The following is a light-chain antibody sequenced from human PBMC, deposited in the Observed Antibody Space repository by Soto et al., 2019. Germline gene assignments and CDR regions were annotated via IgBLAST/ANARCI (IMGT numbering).Light chain of an antibody. J-gene: IGKJ1*01. Sequence: IQLTQSPSFLSASVGERVTITCRASQDIRSYLGWYQQKPGKAPKLLIYAASSLQSGVPSRFSGSGSGTDFTLTISSLQPEDFATYYCLQDYNYPWTFGQGTKVEIK. CDR1: QDIRSY. CDR2: AAS. V-gene: IGKV1-6*01. CDR3: LQDYNYPWT.